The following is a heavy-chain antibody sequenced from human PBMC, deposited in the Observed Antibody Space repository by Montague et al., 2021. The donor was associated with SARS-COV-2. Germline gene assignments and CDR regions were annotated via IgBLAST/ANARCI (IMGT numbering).Heavy chain of an antibody. D-gene: IGHD3-10*01. CDR1: GGSFSGYY. CDR3: ARWISRLRGVDE. J-gene: IGHJ4*01. V-gene: IGHV4-34*01. Sequence: SETLSLTCAVYGGSFSGYYWTWIRQAPGKGLEWIGEITHRGSTTYNPSLESRVTISVDTSKKQFSLKLRSVTAADTAVYYCARWISRLRGVDEWGHGTLVTVSS. CDR2: ITHRGST.